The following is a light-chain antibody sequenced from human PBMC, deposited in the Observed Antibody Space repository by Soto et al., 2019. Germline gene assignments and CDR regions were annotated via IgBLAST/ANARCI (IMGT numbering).Light chain of an antibody. CDR1: QGINSW. J-gene: IGKJ4*01. CDR3: QQANSFPLT. V-gene: IGKV1-12*01. CDR2: AAP. Sequence: DIQMTQSPSSVSASVGDRVTITCRASQGINSWLVWYQQKPGKAPKLLIYAAPTLQRGVPSRFSGSGSRTDFTLTISSLQPEDFASYYCQQANSFPLTFGGGTKVEIK.